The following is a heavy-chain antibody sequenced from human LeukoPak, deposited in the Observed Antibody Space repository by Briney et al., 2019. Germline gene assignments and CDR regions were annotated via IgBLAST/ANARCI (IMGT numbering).Heavy chain of an antibody. V-gene: IGHV1-69*05. CDR3: ARGPNLYYDSSGYEDY. Sequence: GASVKVSCXASGGTFSSYAISWVRQAPGQGLEWMGRIIPIFGTANYAQKFQGRVTITTDESTSTAYMELSSLRSEDTAVYYCARGPNLYYDSSGYEDYWGQGTLVTVSS. D-gene: IGHD3-22*01. J-gene: IGHJ4*02. CDR1: GGTFSSYA. CDR2: IIPIFGTA.